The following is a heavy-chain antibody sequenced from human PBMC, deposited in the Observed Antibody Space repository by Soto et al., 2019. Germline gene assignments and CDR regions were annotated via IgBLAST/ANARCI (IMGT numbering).Heavy chain of an antibody. CDR3: AKDGDYYDSSGYADFDY. CDR1: GFTFSSYG. CDR2: ISYDGSNK. V-gene: IGHV3-30*18. J-gene: IGHJ4*02. Sequence: QVQLVESGGGVVQPGGSLRLSCAASGFTFSSYGMHWVRQAPGKGLEWVAVISYDGSNKYYADSVKGRFTISRDNSKNTLYLQMNSLRAEDTAVYYCAKDGDYYDSSGYADFDYWGQGTLVTVSS. D-gene: IGHD3-22*01.